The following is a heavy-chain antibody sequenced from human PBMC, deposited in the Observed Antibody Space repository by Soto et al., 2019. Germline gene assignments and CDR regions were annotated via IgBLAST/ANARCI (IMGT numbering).Heavy chain of an antibody. J-gene: IGHJ6*02. Sequence: ASVKVSCKASGYTFTTYGISWVRQAPGEGLEWLGWINTHNGNTNYAQNLQGRVFMTADTSTNTAYMELRSLRSDDTAIYYCTREGSAPYYYYGMDAWGQGTTVT. V-gene: IGHV1-18*01. CDR3: TREGSAPYYYYGMDA. CDR1: GYTFTTYG. CDR2: INTHNGNT. D-gene: IGHD3-10*01.